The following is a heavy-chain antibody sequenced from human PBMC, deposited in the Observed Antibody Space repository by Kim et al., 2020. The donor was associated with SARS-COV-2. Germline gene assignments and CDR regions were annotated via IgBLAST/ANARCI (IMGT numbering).Heavy chain of an antibody. J-gene: IGHJ3*02. CDR2: ISTSGNTI. CDR3: ARKNAIDI. CDR1: GFTFSSYE. V-gene: IGHV3-48*03. Sequence: GGSLRLSCAASGFTFSSYEMNWARQAPGKGLEWVSYISTSGNTIYYADSVKGRFTISRDNVKNSLYLQMNSLRAEDTAVYYCARKNAIDIWGQVTMVTVCS.